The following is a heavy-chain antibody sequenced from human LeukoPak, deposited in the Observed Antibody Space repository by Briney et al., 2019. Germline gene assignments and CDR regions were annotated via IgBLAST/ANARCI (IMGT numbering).Heavy chain of an antibody. CDR2: IRSDGSDT. J-gene: IGHJ6*04. Sequence: GGSLRLSCAASGFTFSDTWMHWVRQAPGKGLVWVSRIRSDGSDTRYAESVKGRFTISRDNAKNSLYLQMNSLRAEDTAVYYCAELGITMIGGVWGKGTTVTISS. V-gene: IGHV3-74*01. CDR1: GFTFSDTW. CDR3: AELGITMIGGV. D-gene: IGHD3-10*02.